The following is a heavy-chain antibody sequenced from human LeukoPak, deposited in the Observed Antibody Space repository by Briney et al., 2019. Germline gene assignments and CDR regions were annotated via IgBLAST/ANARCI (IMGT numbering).Heavy chain of an antibody. CDR2: INPDGSER. CDR1: GFSFSSYY. Sequence: GGSLRLSCAASGFSFSSYYMSWVRQAPGKGLEWVALINPDGSERYYVDSVKGRFTISRDNSKNTLYLQMNSLRAEDTAVYYCAKWSGRGVVPAAIDYWGQGTLVTVSS. V-gene: IGHV3-7*01. J-gene: IGHJ4*02. D-gene: IGHD2-2*01. CDR3: AKWSGRGVVPAAIDY.